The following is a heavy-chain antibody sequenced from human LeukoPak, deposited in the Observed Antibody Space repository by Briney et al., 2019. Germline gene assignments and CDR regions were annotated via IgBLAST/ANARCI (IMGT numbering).Heavy chain of an antibody. CDR3: ARDSSWYDY. CDR1: GFSLSTYS. CDR2: ISSRSDYI. Sequence: GGSLRLSSAASGFSLSTYSMNWVRQAPGKGLEWVSSISSRSDYIYYADSVKGRFTISRDNAKNSLYLQMNSLRAEDTAVYCCARDSSWYDYWGQGALVTVSS. D-gene: IGHD6-13*01. J-gene: IGHJ4*02. V-gene: IGHV3-21*01.